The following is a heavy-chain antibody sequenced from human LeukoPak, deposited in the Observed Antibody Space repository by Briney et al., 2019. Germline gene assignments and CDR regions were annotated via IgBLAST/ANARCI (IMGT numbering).Heavy chain of an antibody. CDR1: GFTFSSYA. D-gene: IGHD3-22*01. V-gene: IGHV3-23*01. Sequence: GGSLRLSCAASGFTFSSYAMSWVRQAPGKGLEWVSAISGSGGSTYYADSVKGRFTISRDNSKNTLYLQMNSLRAEDTAVYYCAKPLYYYDSSGYYDFDYWGQGTLVTVSS. CDR3: AKPLYYYDSSGYYDFDY. J-gene: IGHJ4*02. CDR2: ISGSGGST.